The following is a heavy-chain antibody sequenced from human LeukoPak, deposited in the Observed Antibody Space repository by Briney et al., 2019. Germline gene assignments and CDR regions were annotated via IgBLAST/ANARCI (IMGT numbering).Heavy chain of an antibody. CDR2: INPSGGST. D-gene: IGHD5/OR15-5a*01. Sequence: ASVKVSCKASGYTFSSYCIHWVRQAPGQGLEWMGKINPSGGSTTYAQKFQGRVTMTRDTSTTTVYMELSSLRSEDTAVYYCAKCRVSGSASADYWGQGTLVTASS. V-gene: IGHV1-46*01. CDR3: AKCRVSGSASADY. CDR1: GYTFSSYC. J-gene: IGHJ4*02.